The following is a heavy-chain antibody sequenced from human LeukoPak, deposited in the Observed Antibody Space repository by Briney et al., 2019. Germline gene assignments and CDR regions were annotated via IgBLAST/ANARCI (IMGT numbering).Heavy chain of an antibody. CDR2: INPNSGST. D-gene: IGHD6-13*01. Sequence: ASVKVSCKASGYTFTGYYIHWVRQAPGQGLEWMGWINPNSGSTNYAQKFQGRVTMTRDTSFSTAYMELSRLSSDDTAVYYCARIGKQLSWFDPWGQGTLVTVSS. J-gene: IGHJ5*02. CDR3: ARIGKQLSWFDP. CDR1: GYTFTGYY. V-gene: IGHV1-2*02.